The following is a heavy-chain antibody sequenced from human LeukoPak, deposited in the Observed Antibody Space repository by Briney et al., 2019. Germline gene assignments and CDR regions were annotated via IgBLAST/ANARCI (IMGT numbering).Heavy chain of an antibody. D-gene: IGHD3-16*01. CDR1: GFTFSRHG. V-gene: IGHV3-30*03. CDR2: IGDTGRAK. Sequence: GGSLRLSCAASGFTFSRHGMHWVRQAPGKGLEWVAVIGDTGRAKYYADSVEGRFTASRDNFKNTLYLEMNGVRYDDTALYYCAREAAWGNWYFDHWGRGTLVTVSS. CDR3: AREAAWGNWYFDH. J-gene: IGHJ2*01.